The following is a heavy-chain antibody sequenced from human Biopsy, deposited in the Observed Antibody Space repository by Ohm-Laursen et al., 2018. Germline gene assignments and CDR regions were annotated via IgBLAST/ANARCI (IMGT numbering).Heavy chain of an antibody. CDR2: IWYDGTNK. CDR1: GFSFSDYG. D-gene: IGHD3-16*01. V-gene: IGHV3-33*06. Sequence: SLGLSCTASGFSFSDYGMHWVRQAPGRGLEWVAVIWYDGTNKYYAESVEGRFTISRDNSKNMVYLQMGSLTDEDTAVYYCAKVHDSGYYYYSMDVWGQGTTVTVSS. J-gene: IGHJ6*02. CDR3: AKVHDSGYYYYSMDV.